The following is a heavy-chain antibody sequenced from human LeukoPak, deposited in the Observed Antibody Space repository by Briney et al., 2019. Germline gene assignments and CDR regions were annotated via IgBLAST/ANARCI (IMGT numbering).Heavy chain of an antibody. Sequence: PGGSLRLSCSASGFTFSSYSMNWVRQAPGKGLEWVSYISSGSSAIYYADSVKGGFTISRDNAKKSLYLQMSSLKDEDTAVYYCARGVDAGIWGQGTMVTVSS. V-gene: IGHV3-48*02. CDR3: ARGVDAGI. J-gene: IGHJ3*02. CDR1: GFTFSSYS. CDR2: ISSGSSAI. D-gene: IGHD3-9*01.